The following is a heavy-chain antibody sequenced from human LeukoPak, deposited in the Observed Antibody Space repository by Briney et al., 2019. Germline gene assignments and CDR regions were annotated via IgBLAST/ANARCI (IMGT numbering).Heavy chain of an antibody. D-gene: IGHD3-9*01. CDR1: GFTFSSYE. CDR2: ISSSGSTI. J-gene: IGHJ6*04. V-gene: IGHV3-48*03. Sequence: PGGSLRLSCAASGFTFSSYEMNWVRQAPGKGLEWVSYISSSGSTIYYADSVKGRFTISRDNAKNSLYLQMNSLRAEDTAVYYCARVGSYDILTGYTLGYYYGMDVWGKGPRSPSPQ. CDR3: ARVGSYDILTGYTLGYYYGMDV.